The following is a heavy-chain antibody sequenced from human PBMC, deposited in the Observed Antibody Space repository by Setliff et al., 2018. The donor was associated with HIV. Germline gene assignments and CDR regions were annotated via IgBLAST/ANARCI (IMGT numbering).Heavy chain of an antibody. CDR2: IVVGSGNT. CDR3: ARGRDDYNYDPFDI. Sequence: SVKVSCKASGFTFTDSAMLWVRQARGQRLEWIRWIVVGSGNTNHAQKFQERVTITRDMSTSTAYMELSSLRSEDTAVYYCARGRDDYNYDPFDIWGQGTMVTVSS. D-gene: IGHD4-4*01. CDR1: GFTFTDSA. V-gene: IGHV1-58*02. J-gene: IGHJ3*02.